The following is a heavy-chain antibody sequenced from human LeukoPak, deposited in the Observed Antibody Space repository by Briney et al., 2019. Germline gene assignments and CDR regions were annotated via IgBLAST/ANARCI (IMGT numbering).Heavy chain of an antibody. CDR3: ARPDYGDYADAFDI. V-gene: IGHV3-21*01. CDR2: ISSSSSYI. D-gene: IGHD4-17*01. Sequence: GGSLRISCAASGFTFSSYSMNWVRQAPGKGLEWVSSISSSSSYIYYADSVKGRFTISRDNAKNSLYLQMNSLRAEDTAVYYCARPDYGDYADAFDIWGQGTMVTVSS. CDR1: GFTFSSYS. J-gene: IGHJ3*02.